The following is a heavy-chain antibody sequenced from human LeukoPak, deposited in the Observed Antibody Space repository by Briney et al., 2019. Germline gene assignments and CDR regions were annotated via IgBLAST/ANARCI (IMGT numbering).Heavy chain of an antibody. CDR2: IYYSGST. Sequence: SGTLSLTCTVSGGSISSYYWSWIRQPPGKGLEWIGYIYYSGSTNYNPSLKSRVTISVDTSKNQFSLKLSSVTAADTAVYYSARVGFYGDSDDYWGQGTLVTVSS. CDR1: GGSISSYY. J-gene: IGHJ4*02. V-gene: IGHV4-59*01. D-gene: IGHD4-17*01. CDR3: ARVGFYGDSDDY.